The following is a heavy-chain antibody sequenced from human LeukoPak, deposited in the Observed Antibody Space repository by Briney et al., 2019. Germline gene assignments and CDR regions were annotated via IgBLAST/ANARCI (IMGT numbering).Heavy chain of an antibody. D-gene: IGHD5-12*01. Sequence: SETLSLTCTVSGGSISSYYWSWIRQPPGKGLEWIGEINHSGSTNYNPSLKSRVTISVDTSKNQFSLKLSSVTAADTAVYYCARDGVYSGYDYYFDYWGQGTLVTVSS. V-gene: IGHV4-34*01. CDR1: GGSISSYY. CDR3: ARDGVYSGYDYYFDY. J-gene: IGHJ4*02. CDR2: INHSGST.